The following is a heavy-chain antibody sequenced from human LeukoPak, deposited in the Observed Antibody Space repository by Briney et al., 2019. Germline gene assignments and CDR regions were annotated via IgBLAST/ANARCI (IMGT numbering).Heavy chain of an antibody. CDR2: IYYSGST. CDR1: GGSISSGDYY. J-gene: IGHJ5*02. V-gene: IGHV4-30-4*01. D-gene: IGHD3-10*01. Sequence: SETLSLTCTVSGGSISSGDYYWSWIRQPPGKGLEWIWYIYYSGSTYYNPSLKSRVTISVDTSKNQFSLKLSSVTAADTAVYYCARGVGYYGSTNWFDPWGQGTLVTVSS. CDR3: ARGVGYYGSTNWFDP.